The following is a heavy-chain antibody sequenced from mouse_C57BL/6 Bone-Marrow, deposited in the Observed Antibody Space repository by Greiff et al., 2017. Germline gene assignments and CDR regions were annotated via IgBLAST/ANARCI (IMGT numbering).Heavy chain of an antibody. D-gene: IGHD2-12*01. CDR1: GFTFSSYA. V-gene: IGHV5S21*01. J-gene: IGHJ3*01. Sequence: EVKLMESGEGLVKPGGSLKLSCAASGFTFSSYAMSWVRQTPEKRLEWVAYISSGGDYISYADTVKGRFTISRDNARNTLYLQMSSLKSEDTAIYYCAGYRSYYSAYWGKGTLVTVSA. CDR2: ISSGGDYI. CDR3: AGYRSYYSAY.